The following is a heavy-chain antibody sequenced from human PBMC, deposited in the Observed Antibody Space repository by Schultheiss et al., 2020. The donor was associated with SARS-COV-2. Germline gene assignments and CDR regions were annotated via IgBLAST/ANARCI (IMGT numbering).Heavy chain of an antibody. CDR2: IYYSGST. V-gene: IGHV4-59*08. D-gene: IGHD3-3*01. CDR1: GGSISSYY. CDR3: ARTLNVLRFLEWLPHYYYYYMDV. J-gene: IGHJ6*03. Sequence: SETLSLTCTVSGGSISSYYWSWIRQPPGKGLEWIGSIYYSGSTYYNPSLKSRVTISVDKSKNQFSLKLSSVTAADTAVYYCARTLNVLRFLEWLPHYYYYYMDVWGKGTTVTVSS.